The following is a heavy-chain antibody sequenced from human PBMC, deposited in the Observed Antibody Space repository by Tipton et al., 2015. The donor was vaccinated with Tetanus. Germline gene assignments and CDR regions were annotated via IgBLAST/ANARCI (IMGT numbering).Heavy chain of an antibody. D-gene: IGHD1-26*01. J-gene: IGHJ4*02. CDR3: ARWLEGSIAELDY. CDR2: IYTGGST. Sequence: GSLRLSCAASGFTFTDYSLIWVRQAPGKGLEWVSFIYTGGSTHYADSVKGRFTSSRDNSKNIHYLEMSSLRAEDTAVYYCARWLEGSIAELDYWGQGTLVAVSS. CDR1: GFTFTDYS. V-gene: IGHV3-53*01.